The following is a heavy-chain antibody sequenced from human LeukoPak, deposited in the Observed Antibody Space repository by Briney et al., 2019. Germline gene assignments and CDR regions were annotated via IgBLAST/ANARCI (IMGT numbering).Heavy chain of an antibody. CDR3: ARVSIFGVDYYYYMDV. D-gene: IGHD3-3*01. CDR1: GYTFTSYG. Sequence: ASVKVSCKASGYTFTSYGISWVRQAPGQGLEWMGWISAYNGNTNYAQKLQGRVTMTTGTSTSTAYMELRSLRSDDTAVYYCARVSIFGVDYYYYMDVWGKGTTVTVSS. CDR2: ISAYNGNT. V-gene: IGHV1-18*01. J-gene: IGHJ6*03.